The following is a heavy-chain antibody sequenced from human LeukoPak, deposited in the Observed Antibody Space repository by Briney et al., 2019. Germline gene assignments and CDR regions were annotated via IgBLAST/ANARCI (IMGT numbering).Heavy chain of an antibody. CDR3: AKSGNIAVVIDY. Sequence: PGGSLRLSCAASGFTFSSYSMHWVRQAPGKGLEYVSAISSDGGITYYANSVKGRFTVSRDNSKNTLYLRMGSLRAEDMAVYYCAKSGNIAVVIDYWGQGTLVTVSS. D-gene: IGHD6-19*01. V-gene: IGHV3-64*01. CDR1: GFTFSSYS. J-gene: IGHJ4*02. CDR2: ISSDGGIT.